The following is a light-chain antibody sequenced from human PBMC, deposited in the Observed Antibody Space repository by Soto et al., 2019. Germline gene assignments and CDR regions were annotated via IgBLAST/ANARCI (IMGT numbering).Light chain of an antibody. J-gene: IGLJ1*01. V-gene: IGLV1-40*01. CDR3: QSVNNSLSVYV. CDR1: SSNIGAGRD. CDR2: GNN. Sequence: QSVLTQRPSVSGAPGQRVTISCTGSSSNIGAGRDVHWYQQLPGTAPRLLIYGNNNRPSGVPDRFSASKSGTSASLAITGFQAEDEADFYCQSVNNSLSVYVFGPVSMVTV.